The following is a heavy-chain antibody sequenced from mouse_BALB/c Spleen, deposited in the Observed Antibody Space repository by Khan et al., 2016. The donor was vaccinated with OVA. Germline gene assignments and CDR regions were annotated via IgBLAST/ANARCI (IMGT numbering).Heavy chain of an antibody. V-gene: IGHV1-7*01. CDR3: TRDRMDY. CDR1: GYTFTTYW. CDR2: INPTSGYT. Sequence: LQESGAERAKPGASVKMSCKASGYTFTTYWMHWVKQRPGQGLEWIGYINPTSGYTDYNEKFKDRATLSADKSSSTAYMQLSSLTSEDSAVYYCTRDRMDYWGQGTTLTVSS. J-gene: IGHJ2*01.